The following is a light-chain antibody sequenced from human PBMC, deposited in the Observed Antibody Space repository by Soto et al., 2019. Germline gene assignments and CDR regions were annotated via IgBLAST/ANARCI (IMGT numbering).Light chain of an antibody. Sequence: QSVLTQPPSVSGAPGQRVTISCTWSSSNIGAGYDVHWYQQLPGTAPKLLIYGNSNRPSGVPDRFSGSKSGTSASLASTGLQAEDEADYYCQSYDSSLSGVVFGGGTKLTVL. J-gene: IGLJ2*01. CDR2: GNS. V-gene: IGLV1-40*01. CDR3: QSYDSSLSGVV. CDR1: SSNIGAGYD.